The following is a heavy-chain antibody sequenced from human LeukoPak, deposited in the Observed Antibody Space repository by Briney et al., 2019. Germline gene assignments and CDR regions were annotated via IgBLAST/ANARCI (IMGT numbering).Heavy chain of an antibody. CDR1: GFTFSSYA. V-gene: IGHV4-34*01. CDR3: ARTRVPRLYYFDY. D-gene: IGHD5/OR15-5a*01. Sequence: GSLRLSCAASGFTFSSYAMSWIRQPPGKGLEWIGEINHSGSTNYNPSLKSRVTISVDTSKNQFSLKLSSVTAADTAVYYCARTRVPRLYYFDYWGQGTLVTVSS. CDR2: INHSGST. J-gene: IGHJ4*02.